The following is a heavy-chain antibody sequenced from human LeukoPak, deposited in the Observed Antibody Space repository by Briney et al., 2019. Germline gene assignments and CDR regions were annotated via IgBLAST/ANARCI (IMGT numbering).Heavy chain of an antibody. CDR3: ARYDGGSGPFDY. J-gene: IGHJ4*02. CDR2: LYNGGNT. CDR1: GGSISSYY. Sequence: ETLSLTCTVSGGSISSYYWSWVRQAPGKGLEWVSVLYNGGNTYYADSVKGRFTVSRDNSKNTLYLQMNSLRAEDTAVYYCARYDGGSGPFDYWGQGTLVTVSS. V-gene: IGHV3-53*01. D-gene: IGHD3-10*01.